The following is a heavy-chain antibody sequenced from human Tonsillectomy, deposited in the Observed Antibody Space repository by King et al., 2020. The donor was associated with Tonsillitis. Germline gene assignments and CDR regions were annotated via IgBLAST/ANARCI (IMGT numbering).Heavy chain of an antibody. V-gene: IGHV1-46*01. D-gene: IGHD3-22*01. CDR3: AKSIYDSSGYYYLYYFDY. CDR2: INPSGGST. Sequence: QLVQSGAEVKKPGASVKVSCKASGYTFPSYYMHWVRQAPGQGLEWMGIINPSGGSTSYAQKFQGRVTMTRETSTRTVYMALSSLRSEDTAVYYCAKSIYDSSGYYYLYYFDYWGQGTLVTVSS. J-gene: IGHJ4*02. CDR1: GYTFPSYY.